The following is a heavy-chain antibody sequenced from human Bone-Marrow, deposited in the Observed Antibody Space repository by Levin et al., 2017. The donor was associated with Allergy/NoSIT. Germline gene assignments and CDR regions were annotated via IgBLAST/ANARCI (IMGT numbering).Heavy chain of an antibody. Sequence: GGSLRLSCAASGFTVSSNYMSWVRQAPGKGLEWVSVIYSGGSTYYADSVKGRFTISRDNSKNTLYLQMNSLRAEDTAVYYCAREGRSSSFMDVWGQGTTVTVSS. D-gene: IGHD6-6*01. CDR1: GFTVSSNY. CDR2: IYSGGST. V-gene: IGHV3-53*01. CDR3: AREGRSSSFMDV. J-gene: IGHJ6*02.